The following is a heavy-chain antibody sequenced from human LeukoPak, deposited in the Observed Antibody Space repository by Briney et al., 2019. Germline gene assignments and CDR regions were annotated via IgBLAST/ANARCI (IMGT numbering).Heavy chain of an antibody. J-gene: IGHJ5*02. CDR2: INHSGST. CDR1: GGSFSGYY. Sequence: EPSETLSLTCAVYGGSFSGYYWSWIRQPPGKGLEWIGEINHSGSTNYNPSLKSRVTISVDTSKNQFSLKLSSVTAADTAVYYCARSGAGVVVAPTPFDPWGQGTLVTVSS. D-gene: IGHD2-15*01. V-gene: IGHV4-34*01. CDR3: ARSGAGVVVAPTPFDP.